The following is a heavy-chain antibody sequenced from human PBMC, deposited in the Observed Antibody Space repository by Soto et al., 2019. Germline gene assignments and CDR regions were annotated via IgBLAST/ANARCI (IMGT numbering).Heavy chain of an antibody. D-gene: IGHD3-10*01. CDR3: ARGMVRGVIKYYGMDV. V-gene: IGHV1-69*13. CDR1: GGTFSSYA. J-gene: IGHJ6*02. Sequence: SVRVSCKASGGTFSSYAISWVRQAPGQGLEWMGGIIPIFGTANYAQKFQGRVTITADESTSTAYMELSSLRSEDTAVYYCARGMVRGVIKYYGMDVWGQGTRVTVSS. CDR2: IIPIFGTA.